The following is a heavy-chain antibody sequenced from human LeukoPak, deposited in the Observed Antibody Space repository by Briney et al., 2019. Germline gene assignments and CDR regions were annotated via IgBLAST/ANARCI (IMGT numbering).Heavy chain of an antibody. CDR1: GFTFSSYA. CDR3: ARDYDILTGYHFDY. CDR2: ISYDGSNK. D-gene: IGHD3-9*01. Sequence: GGPLRLSCAASGFTFSSYAMHWVRQAPGKGLEWVAVISYDGSNKYYADSVKGRFTISRDNSKNTLYLQMNSLRAEDTAVCYCARDYDILTGYHFDYWGQGTLVTVSS. J-gene: IGHJ4*02. V-gene: IGHV3-30-3*01.